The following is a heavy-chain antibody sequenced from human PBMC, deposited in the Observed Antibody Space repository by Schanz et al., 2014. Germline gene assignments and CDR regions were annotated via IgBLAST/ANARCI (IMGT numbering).Heavy chain of an antibody. CDR2: IYYSGDT. CDR3: ARQGIGYQHGRYYYYMDV. J-gene: IGHJ6*03. D-gene: IGHD2-2*01. CDR1: GGSISSYY. V-gene: IGHV4-59*01. Sequence: QLQLQESGPGLVKPSETLSLTCTVSGGSISSYYWSWIRQPPGKGLEWIGYIYYSGDTNYNPSLKSRVTISVDTSKNQFSLNLISVTAADTAVYYCARQGIGYQHGRYYYYMDVWGQGTSVTVS.